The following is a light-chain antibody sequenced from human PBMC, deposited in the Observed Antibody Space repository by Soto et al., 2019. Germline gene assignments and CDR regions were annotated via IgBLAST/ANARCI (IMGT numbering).Light chain of an antibody. CDR1: SSDVGAYNH. J-gene: IGLJ2*01. V-gene: IGLV2-8*01. CDR2: DVS. Sequence: QSALTQPPSASGSPGQSVTISCTGTSSDVGAYNHVSWYQQHPGKAPKLMIYDVSKRPSGVPDRFSGSKSGNTASLTVSGLQTEDEAEYYCSSYAGSNNLVFGGGTQLTVL. CDR3: SSYAGSNNLV.